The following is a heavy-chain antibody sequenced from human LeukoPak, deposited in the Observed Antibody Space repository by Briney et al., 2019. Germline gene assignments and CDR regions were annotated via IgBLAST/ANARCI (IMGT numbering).Heavy chain of an antibody. Sequence: PSETLSLTCAVHGVSFSGYYWSWIRQPPGKGLEWFGAINHSGITNYNPSLKSRVTISVDTSKKQFSLKLSSVTAADTAVYYCARETRTYVSGRYYIDYWGQGTLVSVS. D-gene: IGHD3-10*01. CDR2: INHSGIT. J-gene: IGHJ4*02. V-gene: IGHV4-34*01. CDR3: ARETRTYVSGRYYIDY. CDR1: GVSFSGYY.